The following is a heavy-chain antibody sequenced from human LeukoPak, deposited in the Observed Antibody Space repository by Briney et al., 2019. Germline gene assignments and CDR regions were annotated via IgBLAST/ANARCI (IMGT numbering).Heavy chain of an antibody. V-gene: IGHV1-2*06. D-gene: IGHD3-22*01. Sequence: ASVKVSCKASVYTFTNFYIHWVRQAPGQGLEWMGRINPSSGGTNYAQKFQGRVTMTRDTSISTAYMELSRLRSDDTAVYYCARGAKYYYDSSGQHDYWGQGTLVTVSS. CDR2: INPSSGGT. CDR1: VYTFTNFY. CDR3: ARGAKYYYDSSGQHDY. J-gene: IGHJ4*02.